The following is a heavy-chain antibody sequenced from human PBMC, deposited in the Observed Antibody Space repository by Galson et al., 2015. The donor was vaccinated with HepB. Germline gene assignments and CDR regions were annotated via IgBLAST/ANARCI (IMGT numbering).Heavy chain of an antibody. CDR1: GFTFSRFT. CDR3: ARQVGFTSGSYDY. V-gene: IGHV3-21*01. CDR2: ISWGSNYI. D-gene: IGHD1-26*01. J-gene: IGHJ4*02. Sequence: SLRLSCAASGFTFSRFTMNWVRHVPGKGLEWVSSISWGSNYIYYADSVKGRFTISRDNAKNSLFLQVSSRRVEDTAVYYCARQVGFTSGSYDYWGQGTLVTVSS.